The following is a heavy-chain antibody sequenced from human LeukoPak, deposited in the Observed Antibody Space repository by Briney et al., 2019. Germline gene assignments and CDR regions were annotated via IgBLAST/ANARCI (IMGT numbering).Heavy chain of an antibody. Sequence: SETLSLTCTVSGGSISSYYWSWIRQPAGKGLEWIGRIYTSGSTNYNPSLKSRVTMSVDTSKNQFSLKLSSVTAADTAVYYCARSSGFGYPKYYYDSSGYFDYWGQGILVTVSS. D-gene: IGHD3-22*01. CDR1: GGSISSYY. J-gene: IGHJ4*02. V-gene: IGHV4-4*07. CDR2: IYTSGST. CDR3: ARSSGFGYPKYYYDSSGYFDY.